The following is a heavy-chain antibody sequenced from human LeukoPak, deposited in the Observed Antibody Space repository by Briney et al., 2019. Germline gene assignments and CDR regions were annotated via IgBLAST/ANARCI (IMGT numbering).Heavy chain of an antibody. J-gene: IGHJ4*02. CDR3: ARERGGYDRFDY. D-gene: IGHD5-12*01. V-gene: IGHV4-34*01. CDR2: INHSGST. Sequence: PSETLSLTCAVYGGSFSGYYWSWIRQPPGKGLEWIGEINHSGSTNYNPSLKSRVTISVDTSKNQFSLKLSSVTAADTAVYYCARERGGYDRFDYWGQGTLVTVSS. CDR1: GGSFSGYY.